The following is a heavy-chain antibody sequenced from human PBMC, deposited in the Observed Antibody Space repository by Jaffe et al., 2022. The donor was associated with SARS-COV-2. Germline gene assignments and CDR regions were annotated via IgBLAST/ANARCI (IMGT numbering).Heavy chain of an antibody. CDR2: FDPEDGET. J-gene: IGHJ6*02. CDR3: ATGVPVLRYFDWLNPYYYGMDV. D-gene: IGHD3-9*01. V-gene: IGHV1-24*01. CDR1: GYTLTELS. Sequence: QVQLVQSGAEVKKPGASVKVSCKVSGYTLTELSMHWVRQAPGKGLEWMGGFDPEDGETIYAQKFQGRVTMTEDTSTDTAYMELSSLRSEDTAVYYCATGVPVLRYFDWLNPYYYGMDVWGQGTTVTVSS.